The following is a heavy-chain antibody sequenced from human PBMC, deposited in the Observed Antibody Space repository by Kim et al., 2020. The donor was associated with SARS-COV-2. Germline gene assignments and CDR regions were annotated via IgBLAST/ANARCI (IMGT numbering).Heavy chain of an antibody. Sequence: GGSLRLSCAASGFTFSSYAMHWVRQAPGKGLEWVAVISYDGSNKYYADSVKGRFTISRDNSKNTLYLQMNSLRAEDTAVYYCARSTSYYYDSSGYYPPDYWGQGTLVTVSS. CDR3: ARSTSYYYDSSGYYPPDY. D-gene: IGHD3-22*01. J-gene: IGHJ4*02. CDR1: GFTFSSYA. CDR2: ISYDGSNK. V-gene: IGHV3-30*04.